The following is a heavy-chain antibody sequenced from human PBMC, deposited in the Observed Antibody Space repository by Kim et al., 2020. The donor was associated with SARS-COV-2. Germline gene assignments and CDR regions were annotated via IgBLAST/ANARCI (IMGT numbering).Heavy chain of an antibody. V-gene: IGHV3-11*04. D-gene: IGHD6-19*01. CDR3: AGEPGIAVAGTVFDY. Sequence: ADSVKSRFTISRDNAKNSRYLQLNSLRAEDTAVYYCAGEPGIAVAGTVFDYWGQGTLVTVSS. J-gene: IGHJ4*02.